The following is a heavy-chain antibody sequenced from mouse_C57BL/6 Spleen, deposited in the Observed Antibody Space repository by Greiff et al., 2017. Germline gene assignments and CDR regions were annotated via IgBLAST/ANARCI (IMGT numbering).Heavy chain of an antibody. Sequence: VQLQQPGAELVMPGASVKLSCKASGYTFTSYWMHWVKQRPGQGLEWIGEIDPSDSYTNYNEKFKGKSTLTVDKSSSTAYMQLSSLRSEDSAVYYCARWRLRQWDYAMDYWGQGTSVTVSS. CDR2: IDPSDSYT. CDR1: GYTFTSYW. V-gene: IGHV1-69*01. D-gene: IGHD2-4*01. J-gene: IGHJ4*01. CDR3: ARWRLRQWDYAMDY.